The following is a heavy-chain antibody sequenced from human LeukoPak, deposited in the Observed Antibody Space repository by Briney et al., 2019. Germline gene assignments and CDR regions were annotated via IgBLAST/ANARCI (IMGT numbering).Heavy chain of an antibody. V-gene: IGHV3-11*04. Sequence: GGSLRLSCAASGFTFSDYYMSWIRQAPGKGLEWVSYISSSGSTIYYADSVKGRFTISRDNAKNSLYLQMNSLRAEDMAVYYCARGGPNYYYYYYMDVWGKGTTVTVSS. CDR2: ISSSGSTI. CDR3: ARGGPNYYYYYYMDV. CDR1: GFTFSDYY. J-gene: IGHJ6*03.